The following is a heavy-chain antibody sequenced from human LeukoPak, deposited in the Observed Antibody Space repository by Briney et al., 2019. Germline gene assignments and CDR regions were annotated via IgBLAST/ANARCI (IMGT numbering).Heavy chain of an antibody. D-gene: IGHD3-22*01. CDR3: ARELGDSSGYYDDAFDI. J-gene: IGHJ3*02. CDR1: GYTFTGYY. CDR2: INPNSGGT. V-gene: IGHV1-2*02. Sequence: ASVKVSCKASGYTFTGYYMHWVRQAPGQGLEWMGWINPNSGGTNYAQKFQGRVTMTRDTSISTAYMELSRLRPDDTAVYYCARELGDSSGYYDDAFDIWGQGTMVTVSS.